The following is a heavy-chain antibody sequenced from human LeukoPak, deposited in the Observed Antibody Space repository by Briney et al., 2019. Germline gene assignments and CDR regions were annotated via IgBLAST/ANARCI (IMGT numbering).Heavy chain of an antibody. CDR1: GFTFSSYA. Sequence: GGSLRLSCAASGFTFSSYAMHWVRQAPGKGLEWVAVISYDGSNKYYADSVKGRFTISRDNSKNTLYLQMNSLRAEDTAVYYCASERVYGSGSYYRYYYMDVWGKGTTVTVSS. J-gene: IGHJ6*03. D-gene: IGHD3-10*01. CDR2: ISYDGSNK. V-gene: IGHV3-30-3*01. CDR3: ASERVYGSGSYYRYYYMDV.